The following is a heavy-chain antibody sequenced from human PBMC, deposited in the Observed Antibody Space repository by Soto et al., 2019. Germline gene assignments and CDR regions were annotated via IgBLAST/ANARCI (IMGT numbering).Heavy chain of an antibody. CDR1: GYTFTSYG. V-gene: IGHV1-18*04. CDR3: ARDRCTSDKCYTHHFDV. J-gene: IGHJ6*02. Sequence: QVQLVQSGGEVTKPGASVKVSCKSSGYTFTSYGVSWVRQAPGLGLEWLGWISVYTGNTKQAQKFQDRVTLTTEASTSTAYLELRNLRSDDTDVYYCARDRCTSDKCYTHHFDVWGQGTTVTVSS. CDR2: ISVYTGNT. D-gene: IGHD2-8*02.